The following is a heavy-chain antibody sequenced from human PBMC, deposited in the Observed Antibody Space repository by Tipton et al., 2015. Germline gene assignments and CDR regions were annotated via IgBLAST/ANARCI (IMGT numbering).Heavy chain of an antibody. CDR3: ARLTHTSGWYYYGLDV. CDR1: GGSISSYY. V-gene: IGHV4-59*08. Sequence: TLSLTCTVSGGSISSYYWSWIRQPPGKGLEWIGYIFFSGTTNYNPSLKSRVTISLDTSKNQFSLELRSVTAADTAVYYCARLTHTSGWYYYGLDVWGQGTTVTVSS. J-gene: IGHJ6*02. CDR2: IFFSGTT. D-gene: IGHD6-19*01.